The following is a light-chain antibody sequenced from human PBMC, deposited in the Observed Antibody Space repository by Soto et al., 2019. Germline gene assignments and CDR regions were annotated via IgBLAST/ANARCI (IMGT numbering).Light chain of an antibody. J-gene: IGLJ1*01. CDR1: SSDVGAYNY. Sequence: QSALTQPASVSGSLGQSITISCTGISSDVGAYNYVSWYQQQPGKAPKLMISEVSNRPSGVSNRFSGSKSGNTASLIISGLQAEDEADYYCCSFTSITTYVFGTGTKVTVL. V-gene: IGLV2-14*01. CDR2: EVS. CDR3: CSFTSITTYV.